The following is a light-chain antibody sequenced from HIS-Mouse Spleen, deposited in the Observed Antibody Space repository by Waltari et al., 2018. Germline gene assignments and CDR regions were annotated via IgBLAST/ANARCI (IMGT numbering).Light chain of an antibody. CDR2: DVS. J-gene: IGLJ2*01. V-gene: IGLV2-14*03. Sequence: QSALTQPASVSGSPGQSITISCTGTSSEVGGYNYVPWYQQHPGKAPKLMIYDVSNRPSGVSNRFSGSKSGNTASLTISGLQAEDEADYYCSSYTSSSTEVFGGGTKLTVL. CDR1: SSEVGGYNY. CDR3: SSYTSSSTEV.